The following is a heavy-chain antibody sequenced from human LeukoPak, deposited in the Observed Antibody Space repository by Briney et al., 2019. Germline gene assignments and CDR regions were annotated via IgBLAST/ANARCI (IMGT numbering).Heavy chain of an antibody. D-gene: IGHD2-15*01. CDR1: GFTFSDYY. V-gene: IGHV3-11*01. J-gene: IGHJ5*02. Sequence: GGSLRLSCAASGFTFSDYYMSWIRQAPGKGLEWVSYISSSGSTIYYADSVKGRFTISRDNAKNSLYLQMNSLRAEDTAVYYCARQGANCSGGSCYPTETHDNWFDPWGQGTLVTVSS. CDR2: ISSSGSTI. CDR3: ARQGANCSGGSCYPTETHDNWFDP.